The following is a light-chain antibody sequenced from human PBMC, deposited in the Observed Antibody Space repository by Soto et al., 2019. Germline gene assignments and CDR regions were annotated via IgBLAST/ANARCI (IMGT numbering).Light chain of an antibody. CDR2: AAS. CDR1: QNIDIY. J-gene: IGKJ1*01. CDR3: QQSRTTPWT. V-gene: IGKV1-39*01. Sequence: DIQMTQSPASLSASIGDTVTIACRASQNIDIYLNWYQHKPGTVPKLLIYAASGLQTGVPSRFSGSGSGTDSSLTISRLQPEYVATYYCQQSRTTPWTFGQGTKVDIK.